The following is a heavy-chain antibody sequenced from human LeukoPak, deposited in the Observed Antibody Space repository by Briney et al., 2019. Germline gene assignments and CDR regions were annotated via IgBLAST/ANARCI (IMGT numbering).Heavy chain of an antibody. CDR3: AKEGDQFRGYLDA. V-gene: IGHV3-33*06. D-gene: IGHD3-16*01. CDR1: GFIFSRLG. Sequence: PGRSLRLSCAASGFIFSRLGMQWVRQAPGEGLEWVAMIWHDGSVEEYADSVKGRFTISRDNSQNTLYLQMNSLGDDDTAVYYCAKEGDQFRGYLDAWGKGTTVTVSS. CDR2: IWHDGSVE. J-gene: IGHJ6*03.